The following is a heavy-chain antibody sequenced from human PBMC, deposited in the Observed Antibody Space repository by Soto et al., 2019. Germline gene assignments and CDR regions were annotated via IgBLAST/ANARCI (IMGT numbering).Heavy chain of an antibody. CDR3: ARGGIQLWLRYYYGMDV. CDR1: GGSISSYY. CDR2: IYYSGST. V-gene: IGHV4-59*01. J-gene: IGHJ6*02. D-gene: IGHD5-18*01. Sequence: SETLSLTCTVSGGSISSYYWSWIRQPPGKGLEWIGYIYYSGSTNYNPSLKSRVTISVDTSKNQFSLKLSSVTAADTAVYYCARGGIQLWLRYYYGMDVWGQGTTVTVSS.